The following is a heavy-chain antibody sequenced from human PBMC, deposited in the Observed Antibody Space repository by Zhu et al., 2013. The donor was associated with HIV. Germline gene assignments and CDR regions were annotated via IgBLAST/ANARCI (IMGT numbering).Heavy chain of an antibody. V-gene: IGHV1-18*01. CDR3: ARDILRGAPGSFDL. D-gene: IGHD3-9*01. CDR1: GYTFSNYG. Sequence: QAQLDQSGPEVKRPGASLKVSCQASGYTFSNYGVSWVRQTPAQGLEWMGWISIYNGDKIFAQKFQGRLSMTTDIATNTVYMQLTRLRSGDTAVYFCARDILRGAPGSFDLWGRGTPVAVSS. CDR2: ISIYNGDK. J-gene: IGHJ2*01.